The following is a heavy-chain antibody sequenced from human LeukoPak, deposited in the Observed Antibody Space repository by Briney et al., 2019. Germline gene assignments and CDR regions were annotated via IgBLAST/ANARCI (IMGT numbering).Heavy chain of an antibody. D-gene: IGHD4-17*01. V-gene: IGHV3-23*01. CDR1: GFIFPNYV. CDR3: AREMGYGDEGAFDI. J-gene: IGHJ3*02. Sequence: GGSLRLSCAASGFIFPNYVMSWVRQAPGKGLEWVSAISGSGGNTYYADSVKGRFTISRDNSKNTLYLQMNSLRAEDAAVYYCAREMGYGDEGAFDIWGQGTMVTVSS. CDR2: ISGSGGNT.